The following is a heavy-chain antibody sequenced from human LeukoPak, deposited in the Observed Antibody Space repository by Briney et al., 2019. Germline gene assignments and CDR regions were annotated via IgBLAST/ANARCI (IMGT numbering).Heavy chain of an antibody. Sequence: SETLSLTCTVSGGSISSYYWSWIRQPPGKGLEWIGYIYYSGSTNYNPSLKSRVTISVDTSKNQFSLKLSSVTAADTAVYYCARGGDLGGCSSTSCSNWFDPWGQGTLVTVSS. J-gene: IGHJ5*02. V-gene: IGHV4-59*01. D-gene: IGHD2-2*01. CDR1: GGSISSYY. CDR2: IYYSGST. CDR3: ARGGDLGGCSSTSCSNWFDP.